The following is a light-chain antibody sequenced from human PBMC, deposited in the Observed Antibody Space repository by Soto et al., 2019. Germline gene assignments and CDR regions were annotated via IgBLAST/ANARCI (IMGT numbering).Light chain of an antibody. Sequence: QSVLTQPASVSGSPGQSITISCTGTSSDVGGYNLVSWYQQHPGKAPKLMIYGGTKRPSGVSNRFSGSKSGNTASLTVSGLQAEDEADYFCSSYAGSNNVLFGGGTKLTVL. CDR2: GGT. J-gene: IGLJ2*01. CDR1: SSDVGGYNL. V-gene: IGLV2-14*02. CDR3: SSYAGSNNVL.